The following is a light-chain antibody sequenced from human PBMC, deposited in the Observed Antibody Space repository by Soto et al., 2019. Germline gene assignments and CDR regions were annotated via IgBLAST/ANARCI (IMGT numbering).Light chain of an antibody. Sequence: IVMTQSPDSLSVSLGEMSSISCKSSQIVLYSSNNMNYLAWYQQKAGQPPKLLIYWASTRESGVPDRFGGSGSGTEFTLTISSLQAEDVAVYYCQQYYSTPWTFGQGTKVDIK. CDR3: QQYYSTPWT. V-gene: IGKV4-1*01. J-gene: IGKJ1*01. CDR2: WAS. CDR1: QIVLYSSNNMNY.